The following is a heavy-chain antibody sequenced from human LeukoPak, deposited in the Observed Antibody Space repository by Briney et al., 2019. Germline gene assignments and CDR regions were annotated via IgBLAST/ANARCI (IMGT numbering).Heavy chain of an antibody. CDR1: GYTFTSYG. CDR3: ARGAYDYVWGSYLLDEYYFDY. CDR2: ISAYNGNT. V-gene: IGHV1-18*01. J-gene: IGHJ4*02. Sequence: ASVKVSCKASGYTFTSYGISWVRQAPGQGLEWMGWISAYNGNTNYAQKLQGRVTMTTDTSTSTAYMELRSLRSDDTAVYYCARGAYDYVWGSYLLDEYYFDYWGQGSLVTVSS. D-gene: IGHD3-16*02.